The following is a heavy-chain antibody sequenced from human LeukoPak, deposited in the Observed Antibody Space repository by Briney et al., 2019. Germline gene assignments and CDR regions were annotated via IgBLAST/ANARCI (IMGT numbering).Heavy chain of an antibody. CDR3: ARGAVVVVVAATPYYYYYMDV. D-gene: IGHD2-15*01. CDR2: IYYSGST. Sequence: PSETLSLTCTVSGGSISSYYWSWIRQPPGKGLEWIGYIYYSGSTNYNPSLKSRVTISVDTSKNQFSLKLSSVTAADTAVYYCARGAVVVVVAATPYYYYYMDVWGKGTTVTISS. J-gene: IGHJ6*03. CDR1: GGSISSYY. V-gene: IGHV4-59*01.